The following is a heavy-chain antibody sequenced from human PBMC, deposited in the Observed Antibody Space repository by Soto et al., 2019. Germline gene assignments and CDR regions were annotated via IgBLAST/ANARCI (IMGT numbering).Heavy chain of an antibody. CDR2: INPKFGDT. D-gene: IGHD3-10*02. CDR1: GYTFTAYH. J-gene: IGHJ6*02. CDR3: ARNMDYYYGRGSGNGHGV. V-gene: IGHV1-2*02. Sequence: QVRLVQSGAEVKEPGDSVRVSCEASGYTFTAYHIHWVRQAPGQGLEWMGWINPKFGDTGYAQDFQGRVLMTSDMSISTVYRELSRLTSDDTAIYYCARNMDYYYGRGSGNGHGVWGQGNTVTVFS.